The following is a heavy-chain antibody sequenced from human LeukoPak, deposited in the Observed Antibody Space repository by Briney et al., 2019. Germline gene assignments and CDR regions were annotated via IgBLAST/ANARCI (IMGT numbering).Heavy chain of an antibody. J-gene: IGHJ4*02. CDR2: ISGKGGTT. D-gene: IGHD2-8*01. V-gene: IGHV3-23*01. CDR3: ANEPCTNGVCYTGYYFDY. Sequence: GGSVRLSCESSGLTYRSYAMSWVRQARGKGLEGVSAISGKGGTTANAASVKGRFTISRDNFKNTLYLQMNSLSAEDTAVYYCANEPCTNGVCYTGYYFDYWGQGTLVTVSS. CDR1: GLTYRSYA.